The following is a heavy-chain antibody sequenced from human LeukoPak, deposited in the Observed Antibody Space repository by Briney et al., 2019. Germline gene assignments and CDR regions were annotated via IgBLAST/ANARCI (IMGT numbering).Heavy chain of an antibody. D-gene: IGHD6-19*01. V-gene: IGHV1-2*02. Sequence: ASVKVSCKASGYTFTGYYIHWVRQAPGQGLEWMGWINPNSDDTNYAQKLQGRVTVTRDTSISTAYMDLSWLRSDDTAVYYCARVGSSGWYVHPTLDYWGQGTLVTVSS. J-gene: IGHJ4*02. CDR1: GYTFTGYY. CDR3: ARVGSSGWYVHPTLDY. CDR2: INPNSDDT.